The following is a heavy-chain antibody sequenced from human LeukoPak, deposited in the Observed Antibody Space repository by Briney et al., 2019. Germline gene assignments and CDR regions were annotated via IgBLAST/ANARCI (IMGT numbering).Heavy chain of an antibody. D-gene: IGHD3-3*01. J-gene: IGHJ4*02. CDR3: ARVLLLQWSVYSSDC. CDR2: INPSGGST. Sequence: ASVKVSCKASGYTFTSYYMHWVRQAPGQGLEWMGIINPSGGSTSYAQKFQGRVTMTRDTSTSTVYMELSSLRSEDTAVYYCARVLLLQWSVYSSDCWGQGTLVTVSS. CDR1: GYTFTSYY. V-gene: IGHV1-46*01.